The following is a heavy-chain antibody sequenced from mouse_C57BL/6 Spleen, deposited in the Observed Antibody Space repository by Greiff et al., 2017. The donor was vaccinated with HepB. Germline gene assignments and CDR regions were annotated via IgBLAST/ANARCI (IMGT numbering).Heavy chain of an antibody. V-gene: IGHV2-2*01. D-gene: IGHD1-1*01. J-gene: IGHJ1*03. Sequence: QVQLQQSGPGLVQPSQSLSITCTVSGFSLTSYGVHWVRQSPGKGLEWLGVIWSGGSTDYNAAFISRLSISKDNFKSQVFFKMNSLQADDTAIYYCARESLYYGSSYWYFDVWGTGTTVTVSS. CDR2: IWSGGST. CDR3: ARESLYYGSSYWYFDV. CDR1: GFSLTSYG.